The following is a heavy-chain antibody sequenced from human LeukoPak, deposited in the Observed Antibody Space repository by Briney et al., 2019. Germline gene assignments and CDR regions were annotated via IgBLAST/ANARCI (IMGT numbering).Heavy chain of an antibody. CDR3: ARGVVPPRWNWFDP. D-gene: IGHD2-2*01. CDR2: IYHSGST. J-gene: IGHJ5*02. Sequence: SETLSLTCAVSGYSIISGYYWGWIRQPPGKGLEWIGSIYHSGSTYYNPSLKSRVTISVDTSKNQFSLKLSSVTAADTAVYYCARGVVPPRWNWFDPWGQGTLVTVSS. CDR1: GYSIISGYY. V-gene: IGHV4-38-2*01.